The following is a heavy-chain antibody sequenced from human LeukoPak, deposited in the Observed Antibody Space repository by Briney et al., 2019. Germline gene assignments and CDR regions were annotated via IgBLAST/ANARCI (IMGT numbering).Heavy chain of an antibody. J-gene: IGHJ6*03. V-gene: IGHV3-7*01. CDR3: ARGQLELLSDYYYYMDV. CDR2: IKQDGSEK. D-gene: IGHD1-1*01. CDR1: GFTFSSYW. Sequence: GGSLRLSCAASGFTFSSYWMRWVRQAPGKGGEWVANIKQDGSEKYYVDSVKGRFTISRDNDKNSLYLQMNSLRAEDTAVYYCARGQLELLSDYYYYMDVWGKGTTVTVSS.